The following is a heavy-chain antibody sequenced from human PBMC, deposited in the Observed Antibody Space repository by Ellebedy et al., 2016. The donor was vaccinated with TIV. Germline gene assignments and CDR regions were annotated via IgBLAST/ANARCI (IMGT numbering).Heavy chain of an antibody. CDR3: AKAWCDGGCYGLGD. V-gene: IGHV3-7*01. CDR1: GFNFNNYG. J-gene: IGHJ4*02. CDR2: IKQDGRDK. D-gene: IGHD2-21*02. Sequence: GESLKISXAGSGFNFNNYGMSWVRQAPGKGLEWVANIKQDGRDKYYVDSVKGRFTISRDNAKNSLYLQMNSLRAEDTVVYYCAKAWCDGGCYGLGDWGQGTLVTVSS.